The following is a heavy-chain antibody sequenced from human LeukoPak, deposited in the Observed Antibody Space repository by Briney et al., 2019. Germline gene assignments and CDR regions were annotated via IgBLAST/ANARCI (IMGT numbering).Heavy chain of an antibody. CDR1: GFTFSDYA. V-gene: IGHV3-23*01. CDR2: ISDGVGTT. D-gene: IGHD3-10*01. Sequence: PGGSLRLSCAAAGFTFSDYAMSLVRQALGKGLEWVSVISDGVGTTYYAVSVRGRFTISRDNSKNRLYLQMNSLRGEDTAVYYCAKAFQRGVLITSQDWGQGTQVTVSS. J-gene: IGHJ4*02. CDR3: AKAFQRGVLITSQD.